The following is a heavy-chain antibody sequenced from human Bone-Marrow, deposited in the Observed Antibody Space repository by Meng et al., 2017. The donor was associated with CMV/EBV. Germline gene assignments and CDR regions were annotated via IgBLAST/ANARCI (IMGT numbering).Heavy chain of an antibody. V-gene: IGHV3-21*01. CDR2: ISSSSSYI. Sequence: GGSLRLSCAASGFTFSSYSMNWVRQAPGKGLEWVSSISSSSSYIYYADSVKGRFTISRDNAKKSLYLQMNSLRAEDTAVYYCARVNRIGWELRRGYYFDYWGQGTLVTVSS. J-gene: IGHJ4*02. CDR3: ARVNRIGWELRRGYYFDY. D-gene: IGHD1-26*01. CDR1: GFTFSSYS.